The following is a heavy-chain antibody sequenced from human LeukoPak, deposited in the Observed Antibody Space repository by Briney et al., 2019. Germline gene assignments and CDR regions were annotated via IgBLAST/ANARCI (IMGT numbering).Heavy chain of an antibody. CDR2: IYYSGST. Sequence: SETLSLTCTVSGGSISSYYWSWIRQPPGKGLEWIGYIYYSGSTNYNPSLKSRVTISVDTSKNQFSLKLSSVTAADTAVYYCARGLIGGVIVPLDYWGRGTLVTVSS. J-gene: IGHJ4*02. V-gene: IGHV4-59*01. CDR1: GGSISSYY. D-gene: IGHD3-16*02. CDR3: ARGLIGGVIVPLDY.